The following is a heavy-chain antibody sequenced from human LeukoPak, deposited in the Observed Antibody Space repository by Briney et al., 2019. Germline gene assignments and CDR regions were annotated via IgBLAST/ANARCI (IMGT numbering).Heavy chain of an antibody. CDR2: IHYTGAT. D-gene: IGHD7-27*01. CDR1: GGSFRGYY. CDR3: ARGVLGPYYFDL. V-gene: IGHV4-34*01. J-gene: IGHJ2*01. Sequence: SETLSLTCAVYGGSFRGYYWSWIRQPPGKGLEWIGEIHYTGATNYKPSLKSRVTISGDPSKNQVSLRVSSVTAADTAVYYCARGVLGPYYFDLWGRGALVTVSS.